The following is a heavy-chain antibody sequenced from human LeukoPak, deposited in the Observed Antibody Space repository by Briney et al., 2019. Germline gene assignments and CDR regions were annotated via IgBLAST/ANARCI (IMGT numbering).Heavy chain of an antibody. V-gene: IGHV4-31*03. CDR2: IYYSGTT. Sequence: PSETLSLTCTVSGGSISSSNYYWGWIRQPPGKGLELIGYIYYSGTTYYNPSLKSRVTISLDTSKNQFSLRLSSVTAADTAVYYCARDIIGGGTFHIWGQGTMVTVSS. J-gene: IGHJ3*02. CDR1: GGSISSSNYY. D-gene: IGHD3-16*01. CDR3: ARDIIGGGTFHI.